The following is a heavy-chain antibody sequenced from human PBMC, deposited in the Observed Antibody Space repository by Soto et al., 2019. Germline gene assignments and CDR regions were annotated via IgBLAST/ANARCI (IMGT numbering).Heavy chain of an antibody. D-gene: IGHD3-10*01. J-gene: IGHJ5*02. CDR2: IYPGGVNI. CDR1: GYTFASYA. Sequence: GASVKVSCKASGYTFASYAISWMRQAPGQGLEWMGTIYPGGVNIGYAQKFKGRVTMTTDTSTSTAYMELRSLRSDDTAVYYCARGVGSGSYYNQYNWFDPWGQGTLVTVSS. V-gene: IGHV1-18*01. CDR3: ARGVGSGSYYNQYNWFDP.